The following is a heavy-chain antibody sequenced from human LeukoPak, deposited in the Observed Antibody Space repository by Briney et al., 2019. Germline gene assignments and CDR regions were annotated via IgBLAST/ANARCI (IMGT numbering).Heavy chain of an antibody. V-gene: IGHV4-39*01. CDR3: ARQDYFHGSGSLDY. CDR2: IYYSGST. D-gene: IGHD3-22*01. CDR1: GGSISSSFYY. Sequence: SETLSLTCTVSGGSISSSFYYWGWIRQPPGKGLEWLGSIYYSGSTDHNPSLKSRVTISIDTSKKQFSLNLSSVTAADTAVYYCARQDYFHGSGSLDYWGQGILVTVSS. J-gene: IGHJ4*02.